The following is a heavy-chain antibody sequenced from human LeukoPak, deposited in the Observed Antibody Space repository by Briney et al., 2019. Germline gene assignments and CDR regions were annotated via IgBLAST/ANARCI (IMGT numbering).Heavy chain of an antibody. CDR2: INPSGGST. CDR3: ARDRSYDILTGYVYYYYMDV. Sequence: ASVKVSCKASGYTFTSYYMHWVRQAPGQGLEWMGIINPSGGSTSYAQKFQGRVTMTRDTSTSTVYMELSSLRSEDTAVYYCARDRSYDILTGYVYYYYMDVWGKGTTVTISS. D-gene: IGHD3-9*01. V-gene: IGHV1-46*01. J-gene: IGHJ6*03. CDR1: GYTFTSYY.